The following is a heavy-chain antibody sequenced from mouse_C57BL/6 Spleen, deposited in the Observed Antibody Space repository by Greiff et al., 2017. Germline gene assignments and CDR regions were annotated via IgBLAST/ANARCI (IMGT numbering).Heavy chain of an antibody. D-gene: IGHD2-3*01. CDR3: ARKENDGYEGY. Sequence: QVQLKQSGAELVKPGASVKISCKASGYAFSSYWMNWVKQRPGKGLEWIGQIYPGDGDTNYNGKFKGKATLTADKSSSTAYMQLSSLTSEDSAVYFCARKENDGYEGYWGQGTTLTVSS. J-gene: IGHJ2*01. CDR1: GYAFSSYW. CDR2: IYPGDGDT. V-gene: IGHV1-80*01.